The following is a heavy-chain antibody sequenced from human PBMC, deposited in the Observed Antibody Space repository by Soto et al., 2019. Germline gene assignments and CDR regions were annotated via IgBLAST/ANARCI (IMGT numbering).Heavy chain of an antibody. Sequence: GASVKVSCKASGGTFSSYAISWVRQAPGQGLEWMGGIIPILGTANYAQKFQGRVTITADESTSTAYMELSSLRSEDTAVYYCARTNAHYYDSSGYYWPFDYWGQGTLVTVSS. V-gene: IGHV1-69*13. J-gene: IGHJ4*02. CDR2: IIPILGTA. CDR3: ARTNAHYYDSSGYYWPFDY. CDR1: GGTFSSYA. D-gene: IGHD3-22*01.